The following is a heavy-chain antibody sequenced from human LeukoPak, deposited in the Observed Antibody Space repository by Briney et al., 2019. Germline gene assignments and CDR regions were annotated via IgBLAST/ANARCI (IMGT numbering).Heavy chain of an antibody. Sequence: GRSLSLSWSASGFTFSSYAIHWVRQAPGKGLEGVAVISYDGSNKYYADSVKGRFTISRDNSKNTLYLQMNSLRAEDTDVYYCARELIKKYYYGMDVWGQGTTVTVSS. V-gene: IGHV3-30-3*01. CDR3: ARELIKKYYYGMDV. CDR2: ISYDGSNK. J-gene: IGHJ6*02. CDR1: GFTFSSYA.